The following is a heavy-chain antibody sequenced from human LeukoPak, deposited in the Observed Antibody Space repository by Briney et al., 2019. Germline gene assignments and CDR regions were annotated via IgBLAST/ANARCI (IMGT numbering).Heavy chain of an antibody. Sequence: SETLSLTCTVSGGSISSGGYYWSWIRQHPGKGLEWIGYIYYSGSTYYNPSLKSRVTISVDTSKNQFSLKLSSVTAADTAVYYCARHWVVTPNYWGQGTLVTVSS. D-gene: IGHD4-23*01. V-gene: IGHV4-31*03. CDR2: IYYSGST. CDR1: GGSISSGGYY. J-gene: IGHJ4*02. CDR3: ARHWVVTPNY.